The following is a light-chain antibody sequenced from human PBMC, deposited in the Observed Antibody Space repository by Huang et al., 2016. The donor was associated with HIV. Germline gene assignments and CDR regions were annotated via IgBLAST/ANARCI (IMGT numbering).Light chain of an antibody. CDR2: GAS. Sequence: EIVLTQSPATLSLSPGGRATLSCRASKNISSFLAWYQQGAGQAPRLLIYGASNRATGIPDSFSGSGSGTDFTLTIHNLEPGDFAVYYCQQRFTFGPGTKVDIK. J-gene: IGKJ3*01. V-gene: IGKV3-11*01. CDR1: KNISSF. CDR3: QQRFT.